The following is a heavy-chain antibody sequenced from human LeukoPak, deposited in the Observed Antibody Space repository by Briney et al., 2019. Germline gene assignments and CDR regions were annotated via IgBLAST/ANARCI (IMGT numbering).Heavy chain of an antibody. CDR3: ARGETSVLRYFDWLTLDAFDI. CDR2: IYYSGSI. CDR1: GGSISSYY. Sequence: SETLSLTCTVSGGSISSYYWSWIRQPPGKGLEWIGYIYYSGSINYNPSLKSRVTISVDTSKNQFSLKLSSVTAADTAVYYCARGETSVLRYFDWLTLDAFDIWGQGTMVTVSS. J-gene: IGHJ3*02. D-gene: IGHD3-9*01. V-gene: IGHV4-59*01.